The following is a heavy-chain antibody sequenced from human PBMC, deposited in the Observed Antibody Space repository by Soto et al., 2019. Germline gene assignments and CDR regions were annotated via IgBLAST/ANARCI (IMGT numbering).Heavy chain of an antibody. CDR3: ARDFHPYYYDSSGYLPRDV. CDR1: GYTFTGYY. Sequence: ASVKVSCKASGYTFTGYYLHWVRQAPGQGLEWMGWINPNSGGTNYAQKFQGRVTMTRDTSISTAYMELSRLRSDDTAVYYCARDFHPYYYDSSGYLPRDVWGQGTTVTVSS. D-gene: IGHD3-22*01. CDR2: INPNSGGT. J-gene: IGHJ6*02. V-gene: IGHV1-2*02.